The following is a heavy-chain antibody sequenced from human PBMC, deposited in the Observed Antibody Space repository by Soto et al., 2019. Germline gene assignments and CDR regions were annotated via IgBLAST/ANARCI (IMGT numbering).Heavy chain of an antibody. D-gene: IGHD6-13*01. CDR1: GFTFSSYA. CDR2: ISGSGGST. J-gene: IGHJ4*02. CDR3: AKDLRSSSSMAAYTDY. V-gene: IGHV3-23*01. Sequence: ESGGGLVQPGGSLRLSCAASGFTFSSYAMSWVRQAPGKGLEWVSAISGSGGSTYYADSVKGRFTISRDNSKNTLYLQMNSLRAEDTAVYYCAKDLRSSSSMAAYTDYWGQGTLVTVSS.